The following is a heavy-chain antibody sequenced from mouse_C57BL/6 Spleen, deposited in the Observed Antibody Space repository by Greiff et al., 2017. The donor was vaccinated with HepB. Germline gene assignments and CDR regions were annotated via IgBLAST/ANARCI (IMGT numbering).Heavy chain of an antibody. CDR1: GFNIKDYY. D-gene: IGHD1-1*01. CDR2: IDPEDGDT. V-gene: IGHV14-1*01. J-gene: IGHJ3*01. CDR3: TTWDYGSSPFAY. Sequence: VQLKQSGAELVRPGASVKLSCTASGFNIKDYYMHWVKQRPEQGLEWIGRIDPEDGDTEYAPKFQGKATMTADTSSNTAYLQLSSLTSEDTAVYYCTTWDYGSSPFAYWGQGTLVTVSA.